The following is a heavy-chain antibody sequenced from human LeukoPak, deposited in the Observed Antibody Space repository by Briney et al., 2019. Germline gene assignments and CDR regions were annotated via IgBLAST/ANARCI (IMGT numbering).Heavy chain of an antibody. CDR2: ISGSGGST. Sequence: GGSLRLSCAASGFTFSSYAMSWVRQAPGKGLEWVSAISGSGGSTYYADSVKGRFTISRDNSKNTRYLQMNSLRAEDTAVYYCAKDPGSGWNGGIFDYWGQGTLVTVSS. CDR1: GFTFSSYA. V-gene: IGHV3-23*01. D-gene: IGHD6-19*01. CDR3: AKDPGSGWNGGIFDY. J-gene: IGHJ4*02.